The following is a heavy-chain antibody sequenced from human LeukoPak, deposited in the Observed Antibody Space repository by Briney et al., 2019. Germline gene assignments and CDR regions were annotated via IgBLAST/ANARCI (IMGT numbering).Heavy chain of an antibody. CDR1: GFTFSNAW. V-gene: IGHV3-15*01. CDR3: TTVGCSSTSCYLSPN. J-gene: IGHJ4*02. CDR2: IKSKTDGGTT. Sequence: GGSLRLSCAASGFTFSNAWMSWVRQAPGKGLEWVGRIKSKTDGGTTDYAAPVKGRFTISRNDSKNTLYLQMNSLKTEDTAVYYCTTVGCSSTSCYLSPNWGQGTLVTVSS. D-gene: IGHD2-2*01.